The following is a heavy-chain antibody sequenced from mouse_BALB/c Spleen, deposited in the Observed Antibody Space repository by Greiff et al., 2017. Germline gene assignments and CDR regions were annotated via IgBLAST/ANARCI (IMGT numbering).Heavy chain of an antibody. CDR1: GFTFSSYT. J-gene: IGHJ2*01. D-gene: IGHD2-2*01. CDR3: TRDINYGYDGGYFDY. CDR2: ICSGGSYT. V-gene: IGHV5-6-4*01. Sequence: VMLVESGGGLVKPGGSLKLSCAASGFTFSSYTMSWVRQTPEKRLEWVATICSGGSYTYYPDSVKGRFTISRDNAKNTLYLQMSSLKSEDTAMYYCTRDINYGYDGGYFDYWGQGTTLTVSS.